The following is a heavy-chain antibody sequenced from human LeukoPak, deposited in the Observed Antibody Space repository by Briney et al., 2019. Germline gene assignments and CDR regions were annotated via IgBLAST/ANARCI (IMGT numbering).Heavy chain of an antibody. V-gene: IGHV3-7*01. J-gene: IGHJ3*02. CDR1: GFTFSSYS. CDR3: ASPEWLPDSIDI. CDR2: IKQDGSEK. D-gene: IGHD3-3*01. Sequence: GGPLRPSCAASGFTFSSYSMNWVRQAPGKGLEWVANIKQDGSEKYYVDSVKGRFTISRDNAKNSLYLQMNSLRAEDTAVYYCASPEWLPDSIDIWGQGTMVTASS.